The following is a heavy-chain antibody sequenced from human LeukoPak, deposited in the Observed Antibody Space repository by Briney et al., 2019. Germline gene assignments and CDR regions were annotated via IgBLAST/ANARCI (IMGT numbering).Heavy chain of an antibody. Sequence: SETLSLTCAVYGGSFSGYYWSWIRQPPGEGLEWIGEINHSGSTNYNPSLKSRVTISVDTSKNQFSLKLSSVTAADTAVYYCASNLGSSGWYYFDYWGQGTLVTVSS. V-gene: IGHV4-34*01. J-gene: IGHJ4*02. CDR2: INHSGST. CDR3: ASNLGSSGWYYFDY. CDR1: GGSFSGYY. D-gene: IGHD6-19*01.